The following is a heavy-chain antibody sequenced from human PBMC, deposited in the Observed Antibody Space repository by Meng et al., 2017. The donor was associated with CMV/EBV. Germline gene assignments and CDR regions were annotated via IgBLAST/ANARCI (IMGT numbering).Heavy chain of an antibody. V-gene: IGHV1-2*02. Sequence: VMLVQLGLGLKKLWPTLTVTCTLSGFTFSGNYIYWVCQAPRPGIEWMGWVNSNNGATTYASQFQDRVSMTRDTSISTDHMELSRLMSDDTAVYYCVTSSGWSLFDYWGQGTLVTVSS. CDR1: GFTFSGNY. CDR3: VTSSGWSLFDY. J-gene: IGHJ4*02. CDR2: VNSNNGAT. D-gene: IGHD6-19*01.